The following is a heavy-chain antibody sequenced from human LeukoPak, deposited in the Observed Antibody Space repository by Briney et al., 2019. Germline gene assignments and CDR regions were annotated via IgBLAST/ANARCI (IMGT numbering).Heavy chain of an antibody. CDR1: GGSISSGSYY. J-gene: IGHJ5*02. CDR3: AGGLVTPLYNWFDP. D-gene: IGHD3-9*01. V-gene: IGHV4-61*02. CDR2: IYTSGGT. Sequence: SQTLSLTCTVSGGSISSGSYYWSWIRQPAGKGLEWIGRIYTSGGTNYNPSLKSRVTISVDASKNQFSLKLSSVTAADTAVYYCAGGLVTPLYNWFDPWGQGTLVTVSS.